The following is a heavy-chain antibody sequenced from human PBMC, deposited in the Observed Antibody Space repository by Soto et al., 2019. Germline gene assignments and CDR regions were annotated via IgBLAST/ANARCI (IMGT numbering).Heavy chain of an antibody. J-gene: IGHJ6*02. CDR1: CFTFSSYA. D-gene: IGHD6-13*01. CDR2: ISYDGSNK. CDR3: AIEREGDQYSSSGYFHRDYYYGMDV. V-gene: IGHV3-30-3*01. Sequence: GGSLRLSCAAACFTFSSYAMQWVRQASGKWLERVAVISYDGSNKYYADSVKGRFTISRDNSKNTLYLQMNSLRAEDTAVYYCAIEREGDQYSSSGYFHRDYYYGMDVWGQGT.